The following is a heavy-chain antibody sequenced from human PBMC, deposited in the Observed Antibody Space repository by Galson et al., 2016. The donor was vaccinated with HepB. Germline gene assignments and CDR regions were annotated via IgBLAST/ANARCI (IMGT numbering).Heavy chain of an antibody. CDR3: AGGYYFDSALDN. D-gene: IGHD3-22*01. J-gene: IGHJ4*02. CDR2: IWFDGSKK. CDR1: GFNFSSYG. Sequence: SLRLSCAASGFNFSSYGMHWVRQAPGKGLEWVAVIWFDGSKKSYANSVKGRFTVSRDNSKSTLSLQMNSLRVEDTAVYYCAGGYYFDSALDNWGQGTLATVSS. V-gene: IGHV3-33*01.